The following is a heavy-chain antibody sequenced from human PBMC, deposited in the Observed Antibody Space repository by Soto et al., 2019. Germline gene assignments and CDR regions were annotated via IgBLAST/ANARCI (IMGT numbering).Heavy chain of an antibody. V-gene: IGHV1-46*03. CDR3: ARGGNYDFWSGYYVPIGLGLVEYMDV. CDR1: GYTFTSYY. Sequence: ASVKVSCKASGYTFTSYYMHWVRQAPGQGLERMGIINPSGGSTSYAQKFQGRVTMTRDTSTSTVYMELSSLRSEDTAVYYCARGGNYDFWSGYYVPIGLGLVEYMDVWGKGTTVTVSS. D-gene: IGHD3-3*01. CDR2: INPSGGST. J-gene: IGHJ6*03.